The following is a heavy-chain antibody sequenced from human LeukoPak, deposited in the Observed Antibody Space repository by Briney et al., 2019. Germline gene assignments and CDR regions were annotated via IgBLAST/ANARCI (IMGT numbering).Heavy chain of an antibody. J-gene: IGHJ3*02. D-gene: IGHD2-2*02. Sequence: SVKVSCKASGGTFSSYAISWVRQAPGQGLKWMGGIIPIFGTANYAQKFQGRVTITTDESTSTAYMELSSLRSEDTAVYYCAREQDYLGYCSSTSCYTGAFDIWGQGTMVTVSS. CDR2: IIPIFGTA. V-gene: IGHV1-69*05. CDR3: AREQDYLGYCSSTSCYTGAFDI. CDR1: GGTFSSYA.